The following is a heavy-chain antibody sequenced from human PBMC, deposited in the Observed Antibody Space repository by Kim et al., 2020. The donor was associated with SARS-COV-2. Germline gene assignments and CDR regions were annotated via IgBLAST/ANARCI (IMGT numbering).Heavy chain of an antibody. D-gene: IGHD3-3*01. J-gene: IGHJ4*02. CDR1: GGSISSYY. CDR3: ARGLFWSGYYGYFDY. CDR2: IYYSGST. Sequence: SETLSLTCTVSGGSISSYYWSWIRQPPGKGLEWIGYIYYSGSTNYNPSLKSRVTISVDTSKNQFSLKLSSVTAADTAVYYCARGLFWSGYYGYFDYWGQGTLVTVSS. V-gene: IGHV4-59*13.